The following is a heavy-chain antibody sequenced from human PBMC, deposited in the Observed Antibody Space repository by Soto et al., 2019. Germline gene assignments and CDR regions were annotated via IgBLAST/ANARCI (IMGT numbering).Heavy chain of an antibody. CDR3: ARGADYYGSGSTPLDWFDP. V-gene: IGHV1-3*01. D-gene: IGHD3-10*01. CDR2: INAGNGNT. CDR1: GYTFTSYA. Sequence: ASVKVSCKASGYTFTSYAMHWVRQAPGQRLEWMGWINAGNGNTKYSQKFQGRVTITRDTSASTAYMELSSVRSEDTAVYYCARGADYYGSGSTPLDWFDPWGQGTLVTVSS. J-gene: IGHJ5*02.